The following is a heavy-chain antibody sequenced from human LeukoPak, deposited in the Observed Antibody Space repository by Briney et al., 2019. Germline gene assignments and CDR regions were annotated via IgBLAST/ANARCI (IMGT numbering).Heavy chain of an antibody. CDR1: GYTFTDHY. J-gene: IGHJ4*02. Sequence: EASVKVSCKALGYTFTDHYFHWLRQAPGQGIEWMGWIHPGRGDTNIAQKFQGRVTMTRDTSISTAYMELSRLRSDDTAVYYCARHPRRMGRTFDYWGQGTLVTVSS. CDR2: IHPGRGDT. V-gene: IGHV1-2*02. D-gene: IGHD3-10*01. CDR3: ARHPRRMGRTFDY.